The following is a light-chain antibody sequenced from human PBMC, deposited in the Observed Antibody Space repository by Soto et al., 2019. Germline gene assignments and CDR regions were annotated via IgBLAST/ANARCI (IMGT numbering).Light chain of an antibody. Sequence: QSVLTQPPSVSGAPGQRVTISCTGSSSNIGAGYDVHWYQQLPGTAPKLLIYGNSNRPSGVPDRFSGSKSGTSVSLAITGLQAEDEAEYCCQSYDISLSGYVFGTGTKVTVL. CDR2: GNS. CDR1: SSNIGAGYD. J-gene: IGLJ1*01. V-gene: IGLV1-40*01. CDR3: QSYDISLSGYV.